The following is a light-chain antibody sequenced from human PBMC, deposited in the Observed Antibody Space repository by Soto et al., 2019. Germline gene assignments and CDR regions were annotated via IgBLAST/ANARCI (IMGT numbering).Light chain of an antibody. CDR3: SSYTSSSTQV. V-gene: IGLV2-14*01. CDR1: SSDVGGYNY. Sequence: QSVLTQPASVSGSPGQSITISCTGTSSDVGGYNYVSWYQQHPGKAPKLMIYDVSNRPSGVSNRFSGSKSANTASLTISGLQAEDEADYYCSSYTSSSTQVFGTGTKLTVL. J-gene: IGLJ1*01. CDR2: DVS.